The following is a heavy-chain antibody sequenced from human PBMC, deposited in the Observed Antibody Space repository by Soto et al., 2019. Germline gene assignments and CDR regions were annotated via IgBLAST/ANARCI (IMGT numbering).Heavy chain of an antibody. CDR2: IWYDGSTE. CDR1: GSTFRTYG. CDR3: AKDFGNSYYFYGLDV. Sequence: QVQLVESGGGVAQPGRSLRLSCAASGSTFRTYGMHWVRQAPGKGLEWVAIIWYDGSTEYYTDSVKGRFTISRDNSKSTLYLQMNSLRAEDTAIYYCAKDFGNSYYFYGLDVWGQGTTVTVSS. V-gene: IGHV3-33*06. D-gene: IGHD4-4*01. J-gene: IGHJ6*02.